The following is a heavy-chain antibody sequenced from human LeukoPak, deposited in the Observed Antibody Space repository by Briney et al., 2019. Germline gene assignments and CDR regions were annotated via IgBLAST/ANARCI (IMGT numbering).Heavy chain of an antibody. J-gene: IGHJ4*02. Sequence: PGESLRLSCAASGFPFNTFWMSWVRQAPGKGLEWEANIKEDGCEKYYVDSVNGRFTISRDNAKNSLYLQMNSLRAEDTAVYYCARDRRYGYYFDYWGQGILVTVSS. CDR3: ARDRRYGYYFDY. V-gene: IGHV3-7*01. CDR2: IKEDGCEK. CDR1: GFPFNTFW. D-gene: IGHD5-18*01.